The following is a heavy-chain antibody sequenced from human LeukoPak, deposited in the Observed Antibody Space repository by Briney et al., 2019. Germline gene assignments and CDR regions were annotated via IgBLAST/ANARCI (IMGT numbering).Heavy chain of an antibody. D-gene: IGHD1-26*01. J-gene: IGHJ2*01. CDR1: GFTFSNAW. CDR2: IKSKADGGTA. CDR3: TPGLRGAIHRYFDL. V-gene: IGHV3-15*01. Sequence: PGGSLRLSCAASGFTFSNAWMTWVRQAPGKGLEWVGRIKSKADGGTADYVAPVNGRFTISRDDSNKTLFLQMHTLKTEDTAGYYCTPGLRGAIHRYFDLWGRGTLLTVSS.